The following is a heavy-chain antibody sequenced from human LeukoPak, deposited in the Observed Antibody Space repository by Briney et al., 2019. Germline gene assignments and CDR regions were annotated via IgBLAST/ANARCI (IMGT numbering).Heavy chain of an antibody. CDR3: TTDQYPWFGELLSPYYYMDV. J-gene: IGHJ6*03. CDR2: IKQDGSEK. V-gene: IGHV3-7*03. D-gene: IGHD3-10*01. CDR1: GFTFTNYW. Sequence: GGSLRLSCAASGFTFTNYWMSWVRQTPGKGLECVANIKQDGSEKYYVDSVKGRFTISRDNAKNSLYLQMNSLKTEDTAVYYCTTDQYPWFGELLSPYYYMDVWGKGTTVTISS.